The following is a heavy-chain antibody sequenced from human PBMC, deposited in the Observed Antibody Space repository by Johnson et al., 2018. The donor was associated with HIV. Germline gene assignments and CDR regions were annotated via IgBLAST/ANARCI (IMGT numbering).Heavy chain of an antibody. V-gene: IGHV3-64*01. CDR3: ARGSLYTYDHDDAHLLHAFDI. CDR1: GFTFSRYA. CDR2: ISSNGGST. J-gene: IGHJ3*02. Sequence: VPLVESGGGLVQPGGSLRLSCVASGFTFSRYAIHWVRQAPGKGLEYVSGISSNGGSTYYAHSVKGRFIISRDNSKKKLYLQMNSLRAEDMAVYYCARGSLYTYDHDDAHLLHAFDIWGQGTMVTVYS. D-gene: IGHD3-22*01.